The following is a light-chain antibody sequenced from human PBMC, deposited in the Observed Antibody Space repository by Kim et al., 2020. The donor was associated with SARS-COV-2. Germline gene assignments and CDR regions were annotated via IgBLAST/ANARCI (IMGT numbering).Light chain of an antibody. V-gene: IGLV1-44*01. Sequence: GQRVTISCSGSSSKIGSNTVNWYQQLPGTAPQLLIYSNNQRPSGVPDRFSGSKSGTSASLAISGLQSEDEADYYCAAWDDSLNGVVFGGGTQLTVL. CDR1: SSKIGSNT. CDR2: SNN. J-gene: IGLJ2*01. CDR3: AAWDDSLNGVV.